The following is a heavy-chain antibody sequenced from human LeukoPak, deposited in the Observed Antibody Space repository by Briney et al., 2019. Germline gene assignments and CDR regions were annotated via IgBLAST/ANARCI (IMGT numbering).Heavy chain of an antibody. CDR1: GGTFSSYA. CDR3: ARVGDSSNSWFDP. Sequence: SVKVSCKASGGTFSSYAISWVRQAPGQGLEWMGGIIPIFGTANYAQKFQGRVTMTRDTSTSTVYMEMSSLRHEDTAVYYCARVGDSSNSWFDPWGQGTLVTVSS. D-gene: IGHD6-19*01. J-gene: IGHJ5*02. CDR2: IIPIFGTA. V-gene: IGHV1-69*05.